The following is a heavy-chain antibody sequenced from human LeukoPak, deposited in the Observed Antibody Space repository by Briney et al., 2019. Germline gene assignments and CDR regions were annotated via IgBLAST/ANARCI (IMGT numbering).Heavy chain of an antibody. CDR3: ARDYTGYDYYYYYMDV. V-gene: IGHV1-2*02. J-gene: IGHJ6*03. Sequence: ASVKVSCKASGYTFTGYYMHWVRQAPGQGLEWMGWINPNSGGTNYAQKFQGRVTMTRDTSISTAYMELSRLRSDDTAVYYCARDYTGYDYYYYYMDVWGKGTTVTVSS. D-gene: IGHD5-12*01. CDR1: GYTFTGYY. CDR2: INPNSGGT.